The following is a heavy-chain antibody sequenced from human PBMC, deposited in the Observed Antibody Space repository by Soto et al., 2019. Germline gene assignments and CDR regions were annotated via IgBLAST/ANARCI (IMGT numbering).Heavy chain of an antibody. D-gene: IGHD5-12*01. CDR1: GGTFSSYA. CDR3: AREVEGGYDSERYYYYGMDV. V-gene: IGHV1-69*12. J-gene: IGHJ6*02. Sequence: QVQLVQSGAEVKKPGSSVKVSCKASGGTFSSYAISWVRQAPGQGLEWMGGIIPIFGTANYAQKFQGRVTITADESTSTADMELSSLRSEDTAVYYCAREVEGGYDSERYYYYGMDVWGQGTTVTVSS. CDR2: IIPIFGTA.